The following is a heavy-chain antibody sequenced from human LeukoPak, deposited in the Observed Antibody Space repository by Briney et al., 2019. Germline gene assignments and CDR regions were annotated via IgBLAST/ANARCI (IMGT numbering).Heavy chain of an antibody. CDR2: ISYDVSNK. CDR1: GFTFSSYA. CDR3: TRGTTLTIGASDY. J-gene: IGHJ4*02. D-gene: IGHD4-17*01. V-gene: IGHV3-30*04. Sequence: GGSLRLSCAASGFTFSSYAMHWVRQAPGKGLEWAAVISYDVSNKYSADSVKGRFTLSRDNSKNTLDLQMNSLRAEDTAVYYCTRGTTLTIGASDYWGQGTLVTVSS.